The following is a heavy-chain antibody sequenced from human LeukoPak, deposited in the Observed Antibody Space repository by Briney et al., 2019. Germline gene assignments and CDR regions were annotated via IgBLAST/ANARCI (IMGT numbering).Heavy chain of an antibody. CDR2: ISGSGGST. J-gene: IGHJ4*02. Sequence: GGSLRLSCAASGFTFSSYAMSWVRQAPGKGLEWVSAISGSGGSTYYADSVKGRFTISRDNSKNTLYLQMNSLRAEDTAVYYCARTGIDDYYDSSGYYQYWGQGTLVTVSS. CDR1: GFTFSSYA. CDR3: ARTGIDDYYDSSGYYQY. D-gene: IGHD3-22*01. V-gene: IGHV3-23*01.